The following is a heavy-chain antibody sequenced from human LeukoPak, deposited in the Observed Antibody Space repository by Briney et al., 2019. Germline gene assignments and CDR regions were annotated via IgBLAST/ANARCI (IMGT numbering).Heavy chain of an antibody. J-gene: IGHJ5*02. CDR2: ISAYNGNT. CDR1: GYTFTSYG. CDR3: ARLILYCSSTSCPVGWFDP. V-gene: IGHV1-18*01. Sequence: ASVTVSCTASGYTFTSYGISWVRQAPGQGLEWMGCISAYNGNTNYAQKLQGRVTMTTDTSTSTAYMELKSLRSDNTAVYYCARLILYCSSTSCPVGWFDPWGQGTLVTVSS. D-gene: IGHD2-2*01.